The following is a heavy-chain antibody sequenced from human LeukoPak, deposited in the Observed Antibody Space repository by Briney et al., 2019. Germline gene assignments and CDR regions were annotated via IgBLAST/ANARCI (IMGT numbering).Heavy chain of an antibody. D-gene: IGHD3-3*01. V-gene: IGHV3-30*02. CDR2: IWYGGSNK. CDR3: AKDFTYDFWSGLPHYMDV. CDR1: GFTFSSYG. J-gene: IGHJ6*03. Sequence: GGSLRLSCAASGFTFSSYGMHWVRQAPGKGLEWVAVIWYGGSNKYYADSVKGRFTISRDNSKNTLYLQMNSLRAEDTAVYYCAKDFTYDFWSGLPHYMDVWGKGTTVTVSS.